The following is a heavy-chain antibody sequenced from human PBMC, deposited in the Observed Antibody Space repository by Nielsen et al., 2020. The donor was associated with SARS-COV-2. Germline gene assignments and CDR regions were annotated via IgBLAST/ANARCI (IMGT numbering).Heavy chain of an antibody. CDR1: GFTFGDYA. J-gene: IGHJ6*02. D-gene: IGHD6-19*01. Sequence: GSLKISCTASGFTFGDYAMSWVRQAPGKGLEWVGFIRSKAYGGTTEYAASVKGRFTISRDDSKSIAYLQMNSLKTEDTAVYYCARGGEYSSGWFTSYYGMDVWGQGTTVTVSS. V-gene: IGHV3-49*04. CDR3: ARGGEYSSGWFTSYYGMDV. CDR2: IRSKAYGGTT.